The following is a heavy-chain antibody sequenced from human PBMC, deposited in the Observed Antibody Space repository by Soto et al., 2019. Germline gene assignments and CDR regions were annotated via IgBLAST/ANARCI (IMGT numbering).Heavy chain of an antibody. CDR1: GGSISSGGYY. V-gene: IGHV4-31*03. Sequence: QVQLQESGPGLVKPSQTLSLTCTVSGGSISSGGYYWSWIRQHPGKGLEWIGYPYYSGSTFYNPSRKSRVTISVNTSKTQFCLKLSSVSAADTAVYWGARVDECSGKNYNPTLGMDDWGQGTTVTVSS. J-gene: IGHJ6*02. CDR3: ARVDECSGKNYNPTLGMDD. CDR2: PYYSGST. D-gene: IGHD3-10*02.